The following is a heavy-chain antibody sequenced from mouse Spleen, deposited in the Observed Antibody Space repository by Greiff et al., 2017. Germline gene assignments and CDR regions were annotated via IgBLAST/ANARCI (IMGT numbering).Heavy chain of an antibody. D-gene: IGHD2-1*01. Sequence: VQLQQSGAELAKPGASVKLSCKASGYTFTSYWMHWVKQRPGQGLEWIGYINPSSGYTKYNQKFKDKATLTADKSSSAAYMQLSSLTYEDSAVYYCAREAKNADGNYEAMDYWGQGTSVTVSS. J-gene: IGHJ4*01. V-gene: IGHV1-7*01. CDR1: GYTFTSYW. CDR2: INPSSGYT. CDR3: AREAKNADGNYEAMDY.